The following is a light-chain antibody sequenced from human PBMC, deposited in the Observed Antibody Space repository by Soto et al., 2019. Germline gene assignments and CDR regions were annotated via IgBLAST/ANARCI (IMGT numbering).Light chain of an antibody. CDR3: QHYNSYSGA. CDR2: DAS. CDR1: QSISSW. V-gene: IGKV1-5*01. J-gene: IGKJ1*01. Sequence: IPMTQSPAPLSAFVGDRLTITCRAGQSISSWLAWYQQKPGKAPKLLIYDASSLESGVPSRCSGSASRTEFTLTISSLQPEDFATYYCQHYNSYSGAFGQGTQVDIK.